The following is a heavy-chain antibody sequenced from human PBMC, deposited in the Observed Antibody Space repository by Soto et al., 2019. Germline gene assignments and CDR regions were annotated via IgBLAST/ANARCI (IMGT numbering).Heavy chain of an antibody. J-gene: IGHJ4*02. CDR2: INLGNGNT. Sequence: VQLVQSGAEVKNPGASVKVSCKTSGYRFTNYAIHWVRQAPGQRLEWMGWINLGNGNTRYSEKFQGRVTITRDASAITAFMELSSLKSEDTAVYFCAGSQLVPNYFDYWGLGTRVTVSS. CDR1: GYRFTNYA. D-gene: IGHD3-10*01. CDR3: AGSQLVPNYFDY. V-gene: IGHV1-3*01.